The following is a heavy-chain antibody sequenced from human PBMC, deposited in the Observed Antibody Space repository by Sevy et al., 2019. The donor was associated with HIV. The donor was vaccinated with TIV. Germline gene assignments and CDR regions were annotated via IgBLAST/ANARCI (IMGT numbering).Heavy chain of an antibody. CDR1: GFTFRTYS. CDR3: VRAGIVGPTAGALGMTPYGMDV. Sequence: GGCLRLSCAASGFTFRTYSMNWVRQAPGKGLEWVSYINSRSSTIYYGDSVKGRFTISIDNAKNSLYLHMDSLRDEDTAVYYCVRAGIVGPTAGALGMTPYGMDVWGQGTTVTVSS. J-gene: IGHJ6*02. CDR2: INSRSSTI. V-gene: IGHV3-48*02. D-gene: IGHD1-26*01.